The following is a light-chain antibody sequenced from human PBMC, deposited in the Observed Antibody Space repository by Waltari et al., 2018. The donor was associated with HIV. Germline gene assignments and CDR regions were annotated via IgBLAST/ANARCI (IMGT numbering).Light chain of an antibody. J-gene: IGLJ1*01. V-gene: IGLV2-14*03. CDR3: SSYTSSRSYV. CDR1: SSDVGGYNY. CDR2: AVS. Sequence: QSALTQPASVSGSPGQSITISCTGTSSDVGGYNYVSWYHQHPGKAPKLMIYAVSTRPSGVSNRFSGSKSGNTASLTISGLQAEDEADYYCSSYTSSRSYVFGTGTRVTV.